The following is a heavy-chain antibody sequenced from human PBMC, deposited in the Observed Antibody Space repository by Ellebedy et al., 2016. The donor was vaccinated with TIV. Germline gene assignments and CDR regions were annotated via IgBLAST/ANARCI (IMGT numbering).Heavy chain of an antibody. J-gene: IGHJ4*02. CDR1: GGSISSFY. D-gene: IGHD5-24*01. CDR2: IYYSGST. Sequence: MPSETLSLTCTVSGGSISSFYWSWIRQSPGKGLEWIGYIYYSGSTNYTPSLKSRVTISIDTSNNQFSLKLNSVTAAYTAVYYCARGDGYNFHWGQGTLFTFSS. CDR3: ARGDGYNFH. V-gene: IGHV4-59*01.